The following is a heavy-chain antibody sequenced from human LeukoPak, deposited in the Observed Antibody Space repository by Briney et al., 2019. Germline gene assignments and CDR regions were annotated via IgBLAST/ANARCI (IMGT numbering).Heavy chain of an antibody. D-gene: IGHD6-19*01. Sequence: PGGSLRLSCAASGFTFSSYDMSWVRQAPGKGLEWVSAISGSGGSTYYADSVKGRFTISRDNSKNTLYLQMNSLRAEDTAVYYCAKDRRRGSSGWYYFDYWGQGTLVTVSS. CDR2: ISGSGGST. CDR3: AKDRRRGSSGWYYFDY. V-gene: IGHV3-23*01. CDR1: GFTFSSYD. J-gene: IGHJ4*02.